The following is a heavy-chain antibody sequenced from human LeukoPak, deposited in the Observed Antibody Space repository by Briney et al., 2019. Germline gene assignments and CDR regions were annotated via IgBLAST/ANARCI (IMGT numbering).Heavy chain of an antibody. Sequence: SETLSLTCTVSGGSISSYYWSWIRPPAGKGLEWIGRIYTSGSTNYNPSLKSRVTMSVDTSKNQFSLKLSSVTAADTAVYYCARDNPIQLWLGPYYYYMDVWGKGTTVTVSS. V-gene: IGHV4-4*07. CDR3: ARDNPIQLWLGPYYYYMDV. J-gene: IGHJ6*03. D-gene: IGHD5-18*01. CDR1: GGSISSYY. CDR2: IYTSGST.